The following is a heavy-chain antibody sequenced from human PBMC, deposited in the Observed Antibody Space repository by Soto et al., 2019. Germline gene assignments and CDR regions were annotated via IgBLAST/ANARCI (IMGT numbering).Heavy chain of an antibody. V-gene: IGHV2-26*01. CDR2: IFSNDEK. CDR1: GISLSNARVG. CDR3: GRIIRRGDLLLVASEMDY. J-gene: IGHJ4*02. Sequence: QVTLKESGPVLVKPTEPLTLTCTVSGISLSNARVGVSWIRQPPGKALEWLAHIFSNDEKAYSTSLNRRLTLSKDTSESQVVLTVTNMDPVDTGTYYCGRIIRRGDLLLVASEMDYWGQGTLVTVSS. D-gene: IGHD2-2*01.